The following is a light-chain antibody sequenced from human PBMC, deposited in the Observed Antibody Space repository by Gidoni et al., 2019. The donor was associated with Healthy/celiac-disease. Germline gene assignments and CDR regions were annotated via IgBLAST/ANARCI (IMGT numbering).Light chain of an antibody. Sequence: DIQMTQSPSSLSASVGDRVTITCRASQSISSYLNWYQQKPVKAPKLLIYAASSLQSGVPSRFSGSGSGTDFTLTIRSLQPEDFATYYCQQSYSTPLTFGGGTKVEIK. CDR3: QQSYSTPLT. J-gene: IGKJ4*01. V-gene: IGKV1-39*01. CDR1: QSISSY. CDR2: AAS.